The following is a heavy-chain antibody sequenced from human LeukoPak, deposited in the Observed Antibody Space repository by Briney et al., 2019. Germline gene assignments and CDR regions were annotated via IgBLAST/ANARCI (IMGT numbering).Heavy chain of an antibody. CDR1: GGCFSGYY. CDR3: ARRYYDFWSGSHDAFDI. Sequence: SETLSLTCAVYGGCFSGYYWSWIRQPPGKGLEWIGEINHSGSTNYNPSLKSRVTISVDTSKNQFSLKLSPVTAADTAVYYCARRYYDFWSGSHDAFDIWGQGTMVTVSS. CDR2: INHSGST. D-gene: IGHD3-3*01. V-gene: IGHV4-34*01. J-gene: IGHJ3*02.